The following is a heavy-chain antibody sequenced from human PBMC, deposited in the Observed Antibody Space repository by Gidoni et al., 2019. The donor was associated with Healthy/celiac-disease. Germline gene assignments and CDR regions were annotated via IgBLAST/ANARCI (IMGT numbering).Heavy chain of an antibody. CDR1: GYTFTRSW. V-gene: IGHV5-51*01. CDR2: SYPGDSDT. D-gene: IGHD3-16*01. CDR3: AREHYADV. J-gene: IGHJ6*02. Sequence: EVQLVQSGAEVKKPGESLRLSCKGSGYTFTRSWIGWVRQMPGKGLEWMGISYPGDSDTRYSPSFQGQVTISADKSINTAYLQWSSLKASDTAMYYCAREHYADVWGQGTTVTVSS.